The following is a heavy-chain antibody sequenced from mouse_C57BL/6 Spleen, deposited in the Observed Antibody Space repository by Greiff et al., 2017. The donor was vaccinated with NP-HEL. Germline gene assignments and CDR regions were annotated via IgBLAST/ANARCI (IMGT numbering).Heavy chain of an antibody. CDR2: IYPRSGNT. CDR1: GYTFTSYG. Sequence: VQLQQSGAELARPGASVKLSCKASGYTFTSYGISWVKQRPGQGLEWIGEIYPRSGNTYYNEKFKGKATLTADKSSSTAYMELRSLTSEDSAVYFCARASMVTTEYYFDYWGQGTTLTVSS. J-gene: IGHJ2*01. D-gene: IGHD2-2*01. CDR3: ARASMVTTEYYFDY. V-gene: IGHV1-81*01.